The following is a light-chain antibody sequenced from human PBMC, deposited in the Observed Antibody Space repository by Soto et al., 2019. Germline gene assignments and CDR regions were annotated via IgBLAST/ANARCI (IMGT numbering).Light chain of an antibody. CDR1: QSVSNN. V-gene: IGKV3-15*01. J-gene: IGKJ1*01. Sequence: EIVMTQSPATLSVSPGERATLSCRASQSVSNNLAWYQKKPGQAPRLLIYGASTRATGIPARFSGSGSGTDVTLTISRLRCEFLSVYYCHRYNPWWTFGQGTRVPIK. CDR2: GAS. CDR3: HRYNPWWT.